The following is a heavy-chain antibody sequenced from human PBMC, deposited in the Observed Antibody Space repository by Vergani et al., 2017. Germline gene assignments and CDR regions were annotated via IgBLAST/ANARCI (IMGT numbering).Heavy chain of an antibody. Sequence: EVQLVESGGGLVQPGRSLRLSCAASGFTFDDYAMHWVRQAPGKGLEWVSGISWNSGSTGYADSVKGRFTISRDNAKNSLYLQMNSLRAEDTALYYCARARGGNSEFDAFDIWGQGTMVTVSS. CDR2: ISWNSGST. CDR1: GFTFDDYA. CDR3: ARARGGNSEFDAFDI. V-gene: IGHV3-9*01. J-gene: IGHJ3*02. D-gene: IGHD4-23*01.